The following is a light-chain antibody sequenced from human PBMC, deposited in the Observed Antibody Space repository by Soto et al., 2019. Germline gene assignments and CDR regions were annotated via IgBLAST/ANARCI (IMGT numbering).Light chain of an antibody. J-gene: IGLJ2*01. V-gene: IGLV2-14*03. Sequence: QSALTQPSSMSGSPGQSITISCTGTSSDIGADEHVSWYQQRPGRAPKVLIYDVRIRPSEVSNRFSGSKSGDTASLTISGLQAEDEAVYYCASKTTSSTVLFGGGTKLTVL. CDR3: ASKTTSSTVL. CDR2: DVR. CDR1: SSDIGADEH.